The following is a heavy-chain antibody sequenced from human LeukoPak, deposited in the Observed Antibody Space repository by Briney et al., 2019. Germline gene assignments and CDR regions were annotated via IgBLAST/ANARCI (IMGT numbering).Heavy chain of an antibody. Sequence: GGSLRLSCAASGFTFSDHYMDWVRQAPGQGLEWVGRTRNKANSYTTEYAASVKGRFAISRDDSKNSLYLQMNGLKTEDTAVYYCVGGPTGTFDYWGQGTLVTVSS. J-gene: IGHJ4*02. CDR2: TRNKANSYTT. D-gene: IGHD1-1*01. CDR1: GFTFSDHY. CDR3: VGGPTGTFDY. V-gene: IGHV3-72*01.